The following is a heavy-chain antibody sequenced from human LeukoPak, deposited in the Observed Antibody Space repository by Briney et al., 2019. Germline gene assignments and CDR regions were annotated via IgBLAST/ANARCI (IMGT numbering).Heavy chain of an antibody. D-gene: IGHD5-18*01. CDR3: ARAYSYVLY. V-gene: IGHV3-7*04. CDR2: IKLDGSEK. CDR1: GFTFGTYW. J-gene: IGHJ4*02. Sequence: GSLRLSCAASGFTFGTYWMSWLRQAPGKRLEWVANIKLDGSEKNYVDSVKGRFTISRDNAKSSLYLQMNSLRDEDTAVYYCARAYSYVLYWGQGTLVTVSS.